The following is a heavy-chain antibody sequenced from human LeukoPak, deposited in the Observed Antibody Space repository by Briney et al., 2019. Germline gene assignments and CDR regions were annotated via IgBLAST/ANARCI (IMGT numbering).Heavy chain of an antibody. Sequence: SETLALTCAVYGGSFSGYYWSWIRQPPGKGLEWIGEINHSGSTNYNPSLKSRVTISVDTSKNQFSLKLSSVTAADTAVYYCARGRYFGVANWGQGTLVTVSS. CDR2: INHSGST. CDR1: GGSFSGYY. D-gene: IGHD3-3*01. V-gene: IGHV4-34*01. J-gene: IGHJ4*02. CDR3: ARGRYFGVAN.